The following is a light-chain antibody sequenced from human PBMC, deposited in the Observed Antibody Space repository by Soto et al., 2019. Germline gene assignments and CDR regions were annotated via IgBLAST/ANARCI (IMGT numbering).Light chain of an antibody. J-gene: IGKJ1*01. Sequence: DIQMTQSPSTLSGSVGDRVTITCRASQTISSWLAWYQQKPGKAPKLLIYKASTLKSGVPPSFSGSGSGTEFTLTISSLQPDDFATYYCQHYNSYSEAFGQGTKVELK. CDR3: QHYNSYSEA. CDR2: KAS. V-gene: IGKV1-5*03. CDR1: QTISSW.